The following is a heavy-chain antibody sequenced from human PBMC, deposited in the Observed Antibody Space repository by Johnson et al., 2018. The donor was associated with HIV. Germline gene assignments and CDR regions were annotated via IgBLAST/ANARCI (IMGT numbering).Heavy chain of an antibody. CDR2: FNWNGDNT. CDR1: GFTFDDYG. CDR3: ARGHDNYDSSGYLNAFDV. D-gene: IGHD3-22*01. V-gene: IGHV3-20*04. Sequence: VQLVESGGGVIRPGGSLRLACEASGFTFDDYGMSWVRQAPGKGLEWVSGFNWNGDNTGYADSVKGRFTISRDHAKNSIYLQMNSLRAEDTALYYCARGHDNYDSSGYLNAFDVWGQGTVVTVSS. J-gene: IGHJ3*01.